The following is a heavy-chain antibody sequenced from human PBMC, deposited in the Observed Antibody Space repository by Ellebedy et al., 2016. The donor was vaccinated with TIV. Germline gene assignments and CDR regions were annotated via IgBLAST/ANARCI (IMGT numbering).Heavy chain of an antibody. J-gene: IGHJ6*02. CDR3: ARVGMDSGYSMDV. D-gene: IGHD3-22*01. CDR2: LNPSGGST. CDR1: GYTFTNSY. Sequence: AASVKVSCKASGYTFTNSYMHWVRQAPGHGLEWMGLLNPSGGSTTYAQKFRGRVTMTWDTSTSTVYIEVSSLRSDDTADYYCARVGMDSGYSMDVWGQGTTVTVPS. V-gene: IGHV1-46*01.